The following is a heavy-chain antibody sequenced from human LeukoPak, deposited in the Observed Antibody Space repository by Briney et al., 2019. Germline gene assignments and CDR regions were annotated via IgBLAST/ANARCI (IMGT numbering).Heavy chain of an antibody. CDR3: ARVRWGDDNRGIDY. CDR1: GYTFTGYY. Sequence: ASVKVSCKASGYTFTGYYTHWVRQAPGQGLEWMGWINPNSGGTNYAQKFQGRVTMTRDTSISTVYMELSRLRSDDTAVYYCARVRWGDDNRGIDYWGQGTLVTVSS. CDR2: INPNSGGT. J-gene: IGHJ4*02. D-gene: IGHD3-10*01. V-gene: IGHV1-2*02.